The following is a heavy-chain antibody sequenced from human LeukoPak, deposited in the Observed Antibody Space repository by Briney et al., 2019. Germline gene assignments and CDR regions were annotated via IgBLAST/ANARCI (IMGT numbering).Heavy chain of an antibody. CDR1: GFTFSSYS. V-gene: IGHV3-48*01. CDR2: ISSSSSTI. D-gene: IGHD4-23*01. J-gene: IGHJ4*02. Sequence: PGVSLRLSCAASGFTFSSYSMNWVRQAPGKGLEWVSYISSSSSTIYYADSVKGRFTISRDNAKNSLYLQMNSLRAEDTAVYYCARGIDYGGSFADYWGQGTLVTVSS. CDR3: ARGIDYGGSFADY.